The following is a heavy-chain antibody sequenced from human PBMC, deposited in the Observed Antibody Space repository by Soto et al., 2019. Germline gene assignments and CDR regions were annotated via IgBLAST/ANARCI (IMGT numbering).Heavy chain of an antibody. J-gene: IGHJ6*02. CDR2: ISKSGTTT. D-gene: IGHD2-2*01. Sequence: EVQLVESGGALVQPGGSLRLSCVASGFIFSSYGMNWVRQGPGKGLEWLSSISKSGTTTYYADSVKGRFTISRGNAKNSLYLQINILRDEDMLIYYCARDWYCVSSSCSFVPDLWGQGTTVTVSS. CDR3: ARDWYCVSSSCSFVPDL. V-gene: IGHV3-48*02. CDR1: GFIFSSYG.